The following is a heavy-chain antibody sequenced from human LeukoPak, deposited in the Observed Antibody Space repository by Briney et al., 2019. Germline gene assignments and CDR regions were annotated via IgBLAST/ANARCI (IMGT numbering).Heavy chain of an antibody. V-gene: IGHV1-69*13. CDR1: GYTFTGYY. Sequence: SVKVSCKASGYTFTGYYIFWVRQAPGQGLEWMGGIIPIFGTANYAQKFQSRLTITADESTSTAYMELSSLRSEDTAVYYCARDRGTLGYYYGSGSYPFDYWGQGTLVTVSS. CDR2: IIPIFGTA. J-gene: IGHJ4*02. CDR3: ARDRGTLGYYYGSGSYPFDY. D-gene: IGHD3-10*01.